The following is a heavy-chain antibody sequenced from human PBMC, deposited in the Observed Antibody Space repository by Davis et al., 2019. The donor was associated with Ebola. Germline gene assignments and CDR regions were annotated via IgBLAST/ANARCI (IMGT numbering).Heavy chain of an antibody. Sequence: PGGSLRLSCAASGFTFSTYTMNWVRQAPGKGLEWVSSITRTSGYIYYADSVKGRFTVSRDDARNSLSLQMNSLRDDDTAIYYCAREGIITSGLDVWGQGTTVTVSS. J-gene: IGHJ6*02. CDR1: GFTFSTYT. D-gene: IGHD1-14*01. CDR2: ITRTSGYI. CDR3: AREGIITSGLDV. V-gene: IGHV3-21*01.